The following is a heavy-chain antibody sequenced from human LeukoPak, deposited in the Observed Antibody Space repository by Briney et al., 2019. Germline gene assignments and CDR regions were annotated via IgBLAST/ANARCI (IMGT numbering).Heavy chain of an antibody. CDR1: GYTFTSYY. J-gene: IGHJ4*02. Sequence: GASVKVSCKASGYTFTSYYMHWVRQAPGQGLEWMGGFDPEDGETIYAQKFQGRVTMTEDTSTDTAYMELSSLRSEDTAVYYCATAALDYWGQGTLVTVSS. V-gene: IGHV1-24*01. CDR3: ATAALDY. CDR2: FDPEDGET.